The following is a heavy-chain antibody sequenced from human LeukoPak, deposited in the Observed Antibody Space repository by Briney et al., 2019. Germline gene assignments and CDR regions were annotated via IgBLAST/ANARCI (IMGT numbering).Heavy chain of an antibody. CDR2: ISAYNGNT. Sequence: WASVKVSCKASGYTFTSYGISWVRQAPGQGLEWMGWISAYNGNTNYAQKVRGRVTMTTDTSTSTAYMELRSLTSDDTAVYYCARHPGYCSSTNCYFDYWGQGTLVTVSS. CDR1: GYTFTSYG. V-gene: IGHV1-18*01. J-gene: IGHJ4*02. CDR3: ARHPGYCSSTNCYFDY. D-gene: IGHD2-2*01.